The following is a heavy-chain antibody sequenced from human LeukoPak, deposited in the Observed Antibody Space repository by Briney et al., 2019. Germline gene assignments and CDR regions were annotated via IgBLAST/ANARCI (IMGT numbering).Heavy chain of an antibody. V-gene: IGHV3-30*18. J-gene: IGHJ4*02. CDR3: AKEWGHYDILTGYLN. CDR2: ISYDGSNK. D-gene: IGHD3-9*01. CDR1: GFTFSSYG. Sequence: GGSLRLSCAASGFTFSSYGMHWVRQAPGKGLEWVAVISYDGSNKYYVGSAKGRFTISRDNSKNTLYLQMNSLRAEDTAVYYCAKEWGHYDILTGYLNWGQGTLVTVSS.